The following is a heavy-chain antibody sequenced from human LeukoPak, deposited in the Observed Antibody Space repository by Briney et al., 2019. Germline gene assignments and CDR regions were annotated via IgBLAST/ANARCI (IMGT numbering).Heavy chain of an antibody. D-gene: IGHD5-24*01. Sequence: SETLSLTCAVSGVSVSNFYWSWIRQPAGKGLEWVGRIYTNGRTKYNPSLNSRVSLSVDTSKNQLSLRLASVTAADTAVFYCVRDIRGWLQEKNYYYYVDVWGKGTTVTVSS. CDR1: GVSVSNFY. J-gene: IGHJ6*03. CDR2: IYTNGRT. V-gene: IGHV4-4*07. CDR3: VRDIRGWLQEKNYYYYVDV.